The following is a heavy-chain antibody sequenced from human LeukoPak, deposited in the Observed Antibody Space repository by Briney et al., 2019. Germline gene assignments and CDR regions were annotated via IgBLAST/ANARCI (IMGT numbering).Heavy chain of an antibody. CDR3: VRQPSSWSFDY. V-gene: IGHV4-39*01. D-gene: IGHD6-13*01. CDR2: IYYSGST. J-gene: IGHJ4*02. Sequence: SETLSLTCTVSGGSISSSSYYWGWIRQPPGKGLEWIASIYYSGSTYYNPSLQSRVTISVDTSKNQFSLRLSSVTAADTGVYYCVRQPSSWSFDYWGQGTLVTVSS. CDR1: GGSISSSSYY.